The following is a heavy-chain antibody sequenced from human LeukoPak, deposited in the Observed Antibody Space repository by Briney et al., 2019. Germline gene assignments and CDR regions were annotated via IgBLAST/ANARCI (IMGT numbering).Heavy chain of an antibody. J-gene: IGHJ4*02. Sequence: SGTLSLTCAVYGGSFSGYYWSWIRQPPGKGLEWIGEINHSGSTNYNPSLKSRVTISVDTSKNQFSLKLSSVTAADTAVYYCARGYGSVRYCSGGSCYSPFDYWGQGTLVTVSS. CDR1: GGSFSGYY. CDR3: ARGYGSVRYCSGGSCYSPFDY. CDR2: INHSGST. V-gene: IGHV4-34*01. D-gene: IGHD2-15*01.